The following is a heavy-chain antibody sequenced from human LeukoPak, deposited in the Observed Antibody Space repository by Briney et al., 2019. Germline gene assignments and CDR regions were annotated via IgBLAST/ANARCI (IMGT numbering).Heavy chain of an antibody. CDR2: ISAYNGNT. V-gene: IGHV1-18*01. CDR3: ARGRYCTNGVCYHDY. Sequence: ASVKVSCKASGGTFSSYAISWVRQAPGQGLEWMGWISAYNGNTNYAQKLQGRVTMTTDTSTSTAYMELRSLRSDDTAVYYCARGRYCTNGVCYHDYWGQGTLVTVSS. J-gene: IGHJ4*02. CDR1: GGTFSSYA. D-gene: IGHD2-8*01.